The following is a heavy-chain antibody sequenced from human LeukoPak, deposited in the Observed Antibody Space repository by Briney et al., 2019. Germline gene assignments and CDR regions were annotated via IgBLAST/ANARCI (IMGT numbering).Heavy chain of an antibody. CDR2: IIPILGIA. J-gene: IGHJ6*02. Sequence: SMKVSCKASGGTFSSYAISSVRQAPGQGLEWMGRIIPILGIANYAQKFQGRVTITADKSTSTAYMELSSLRSEDTAVYYCAREVVVVPAAISYYGMDVWGQGTTVTVSS. CDR3: AREVVVVPAAISYYGMDV. V-gene: IGHV1-69*04. D-gene: IGHD2-2*02. CDR1: GGTFSSYA.